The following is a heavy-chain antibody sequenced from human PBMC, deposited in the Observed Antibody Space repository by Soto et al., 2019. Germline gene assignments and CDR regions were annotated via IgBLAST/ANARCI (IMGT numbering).Heavy chain of an antibody. D-gene: IGHD3-22*01. V-gene: IGHV3-21*01. CDR2: ISSSSSYI. CDR1: GFTFSYYS. J-gene: IGHJ6*02. CDR3: ARVVDYYDPYSYYCMDV. Sequence: EVQLVESGGGLVKPGGSLRLSCAASGFTFSYYSMNWVRQAPGKGLEWVSSISSSSSYISYADSVKGRFTISRDNAKNSLYLQMNSLRAEDTAVYYCARVVDYYDPYSYYCMDVWGQGTTVTVSS.